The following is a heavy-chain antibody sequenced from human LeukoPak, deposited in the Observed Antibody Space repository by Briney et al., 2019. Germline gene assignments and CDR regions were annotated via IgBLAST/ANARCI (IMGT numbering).Heavy chain of an antibody. V-gene: IGHV4-59*01. CDR3: ARGDYDFWSGNWRFDT. D-gene: IGHD3-3*01. Sequence: PSETLSLTCLVSGEPISSYYWSWIRQAPGRGPEYIGNVYYNGNTNYNPSLKSRVAISVDASKSQFSLKVDSVTTADTAVYYCARGDYDFWSGNWRFDTWGQGTLVTVSS. CDR1: GEPISSYY. J-gene: IGHJ4*02. CDR2: VYYNGNT.